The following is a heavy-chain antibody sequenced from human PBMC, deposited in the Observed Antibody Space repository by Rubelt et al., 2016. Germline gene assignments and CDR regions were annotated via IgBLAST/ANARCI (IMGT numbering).Heavy chain of an antibody. J-gene: IGHJ6*02. D-gene: IGHD1-7*01. V-gene: IGHV3-33*06. Sequence: GGGVVQPGRSLRLSCAASGFSFRNFGMHWVRQAPGKGLDWVAVIWYDGRNKYYADSVKGRFTISRDNSKNTLDLQMNSLRAEDTALYYCAKVGMTGTTFSYGMDVWGQGTTVTVSS. CDR2: IWYDGRNK. CDR3: AKVGMTGTTFSYGMDV. CDR1: GFSFRNFG.